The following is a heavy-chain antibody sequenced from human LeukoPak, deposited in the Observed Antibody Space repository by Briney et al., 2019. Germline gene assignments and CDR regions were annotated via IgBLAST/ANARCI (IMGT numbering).Heavy chain of an antibody. D-gene: IGHD6-25*01. J-gene: IGHJ5*02. CDR3: AREGAAAEDVNWFDP. Sequence: ASVKVSCKASGYTFTGYYMHWVRQAPGQGLEWMGWINPNSGNTHYAQKFQDRVTMTRDTSISTAYMELNSLRSDDTAVYYCAREGAAAEDVNWFDPWGQGTLVAVSS. CDR2: INPNSGNT. V-gene: IGHV1-2*02. CDR1: GYTFTGYY.